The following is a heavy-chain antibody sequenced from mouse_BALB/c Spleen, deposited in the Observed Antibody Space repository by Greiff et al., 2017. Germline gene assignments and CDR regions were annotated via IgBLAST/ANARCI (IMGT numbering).Heavy chain of an antibody. V-gene: IGHV5-6-3*01. CDR1: GFTFSSYG. Sequence: EVQVVESGGGLVQPGGSLKLSCAASGFTFSSYGMSWVRQTPDKRLELVATINSNGGSTYYPDSVKGRFTISRDNAKNTLYLQMSSLKSEDTAMYYCARDRGVLAYWGQGTLVTVSA. J-gene: IGHJ3*01. D-gene: IGHD3-1*01. CDR3: ARDRGVLAY. CDR2: INSNGGST.